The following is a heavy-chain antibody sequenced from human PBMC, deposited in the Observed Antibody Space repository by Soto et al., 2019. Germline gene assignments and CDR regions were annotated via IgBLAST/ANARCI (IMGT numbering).Heavy chain of an antibody. CDR3: AREVAAAGTQYNWFDP. CDR1: GGSISSGGYY. V-gene: IGHV4-31*01. J-gene: IGHJ5*02. CDR2: IYYSGST. D-gene: IGHD6-13*01. Sequence: QVQLQESGPGLVKPSQTLSLTCTVSGGSISSGGYYWSWIRQHPGKGLEWIGYIYYSGSTYYNPSLKSPVTISVDTYKNQFSLKLSSVTAADTAVYYCAREVAAAGTQYNWFDPWGQGTLVTVSS.